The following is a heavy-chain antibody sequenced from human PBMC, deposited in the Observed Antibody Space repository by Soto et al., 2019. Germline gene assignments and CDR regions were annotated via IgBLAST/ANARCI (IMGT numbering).Heavy chain of an antibody. D-gene: IGHD2-21*02. V-gene: IGHV1-18*01. J-gene: IGHJ6*02. CDR1: GYTFTSYG. CDR2: ISAYNGNT. Sequence: ASVKVSCKASGYTFTSYGISWVRQAPGQGLEWMGWISAYNGNTNYAQKLQGRVNMTTDTSTSTAYMELRSLRSDDTAVYYCARIVVVTAVNYGMDVWGQGTTVTVSS. CDR3: ARIVVVTAVNYGMDV.